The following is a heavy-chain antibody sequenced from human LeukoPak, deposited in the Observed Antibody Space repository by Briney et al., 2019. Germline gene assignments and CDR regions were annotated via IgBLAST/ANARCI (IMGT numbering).Heavy chain of an antibody. CDR1: GGSISSSSYY. CDR3: ASQAVAGTRTLDY. J-gene: IGHJ4*02. Sequence: PSETLSLTCTVSGGSISSSSYYWGWIRQPPGKGLEWIGSIYYSGSTYYNPSLRSRVTISVDTSKNQFSLKLSSVTAADTAVYYCASQAVAGTRTLDYWGQGTLVTVSS. CDR2: IYYSGST. D-gene: IGHD6-19*01. V-gene: IGHV4-39*07.